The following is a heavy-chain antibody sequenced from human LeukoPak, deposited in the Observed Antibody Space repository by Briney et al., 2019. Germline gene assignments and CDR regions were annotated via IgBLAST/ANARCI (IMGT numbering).Heavy chain of an antibody. J-gene: IGHJ4*02. CDR3: AREFSPGIAVAGYPNYFDY. Sequence: GGSLRLSCVASGLTFSSYSSYWMNWVRQAPGKGLVWVSRINSDGTYTTYADSVKGRFTISRDNSKNTLYLQMNSLRAEDTAVYYCAREFSPGIAVAGYPNYFDYWGQGTLVTVSS. CDR1: GLTFSSYSSYW. CDR2: INSDGTYT. D-gene: IGHD6-19*01. V-gene: IGHV3-74*01.